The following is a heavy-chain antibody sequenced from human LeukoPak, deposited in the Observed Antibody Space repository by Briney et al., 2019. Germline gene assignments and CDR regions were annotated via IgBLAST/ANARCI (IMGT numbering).Heavy chain of an antibody. CDR2: INPNSGGT. V-gene: IGHV1-2*02. D-gene: IGHD3-22*01. J-gene: IGHJ4*02. CDR1: GGTFSSYA. Sequence: ASVKVSCKASGGTFSSYAISWVRQAPGQGLEWMGWINPNSGGTNYAQKFQGRVTMTRDTSISTAYMELSRLRSDDTAVYYCVRGSGYYGYWGQGTLVTVSS. CDR3: VRGSGYYGY.